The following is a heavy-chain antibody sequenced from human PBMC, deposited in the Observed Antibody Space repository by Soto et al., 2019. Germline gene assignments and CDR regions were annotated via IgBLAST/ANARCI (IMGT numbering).Heavy chain of an antibody. J-gene: IGHJ5*02. V-gene: IGHV1-58*01. CDR2: IVVGSDTR. Sequence: SVKVSCKASGFTFISSAVQWVRQARGQRLEWIGWIVVGSDTRNYAQRFQERVTITRDMSTSTVYMELSSLRSEDTAVYYCAGGGAAGGTIWCERWGKGTLV. CDR1: GFTFISSA. D-gene: IGHD6-13*01. CDR3: AGGGAAGGTIWCER.